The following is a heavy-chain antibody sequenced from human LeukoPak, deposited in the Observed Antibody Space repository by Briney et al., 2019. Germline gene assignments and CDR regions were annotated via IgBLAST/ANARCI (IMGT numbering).Heavy chain of an antibody. CDR2: INTDGSST. CDR3: ARDQRIQLWSDAFDI. CDR1: GFTFSSYW. D-gene: IGHD5-18*01. Sequence: PGGSLRLSCAASGFTFSSYWMHRVRQAPGKGLVWVSRINTDGSSTSYADSVKGRFTISRDNAKNTLYLQMNSLRAEDTAVYYCARDQRIQLWSDAFDIRGQGTMVTVSS. V-gene: IGHV3-74*01. J-gene: IGHJ3*02.